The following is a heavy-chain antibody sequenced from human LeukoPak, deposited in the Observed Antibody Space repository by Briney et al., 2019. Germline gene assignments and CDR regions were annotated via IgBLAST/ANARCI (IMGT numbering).Heavy chain of an antibody. Sequence: GGSLRLSCSASGFTFSSYAMHWVRQAPGKGLEYVSAISSNGGSTYYADSVKGRFTISRDNSKYTLYLQMSSLRAEDTAVYYCVKSRVGATSYFDYWGQGTLVTVSS. J-gene: IGHJ4*02. CDR1: GFTFSSYA. CDR2: ISSNGGST. CDR3: VKSRVGATSYFDY. V-gene: IGHV3-64D*06. D-gene: IGHD1-26*01.